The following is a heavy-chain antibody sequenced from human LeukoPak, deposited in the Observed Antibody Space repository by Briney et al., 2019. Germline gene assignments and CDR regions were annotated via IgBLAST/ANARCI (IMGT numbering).Heavy chain of an antibody. D-gene: IGHD1-26*01. V-gene: IGHV4-34*01. CDR3: AKDSRHRIVGTTTFLDY. CDR1: GGSFSGYY. CDR2: INHSGST. J-gene: IGHJ4*02. Sequence: SETLSLTCAVYGGSFSGYYWSWIRQPPGKGLEWIGEINHSGSTNYNPSLKSRVTISVDTSKNQFSLKLSSVTAADTAVYYCAKDSRHRIVGTTTFLDYWGQGTLVTVSS.